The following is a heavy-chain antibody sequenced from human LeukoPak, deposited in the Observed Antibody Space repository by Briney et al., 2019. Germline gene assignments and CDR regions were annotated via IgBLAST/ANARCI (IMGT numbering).Heavy chain of an antibody. CDR2: ISYSGST. D-gene: IGHD5-24*01. Sequence: SETLSLTCAVSGGSISSSSYYWGWIRQPPGKGLEWIGSISYSGSTYYNPSLKSRVTISVDTSKNQFSLKLTSVTATDTAVYYCARQDSEGRWPNDYWGQGTLVTVSS. CDR3: ARQDSEGRWPNDY. CDR1: GGSISSSSYY. J-gene: IGHJ4*02. V-gene: IGHV4-39*01.